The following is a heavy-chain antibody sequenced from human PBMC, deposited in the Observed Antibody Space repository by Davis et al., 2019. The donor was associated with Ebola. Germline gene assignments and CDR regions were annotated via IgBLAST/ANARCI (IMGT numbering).Heavy chain of an antibody. CDR2: ISWNSGSI. J-gene: IGHJ5*02. D-gene: IGHD6-13*01. Sequence: PGGSLRLSCAASGFTFDDYAMHWVRQAPGKGLEWVSGISWNSGSIGYADSVKGRFTISRDNAKNSLYLQMNSLRAEDTALYYCAKDKGRQLVNNWFDPRGQGTLVTVSS. CDR3: AKDKGRQLVNNWFDP. V-gene: IGHV3-9*01. CDR1: GFTFDDYA.